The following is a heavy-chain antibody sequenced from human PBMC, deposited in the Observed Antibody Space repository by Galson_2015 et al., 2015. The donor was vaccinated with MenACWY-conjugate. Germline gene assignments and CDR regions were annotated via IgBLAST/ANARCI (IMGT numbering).Heavy chain of an antibody. J-gene: IGHJ4*02. CDR3: ARDQQEMATFQLGY. CDR2: IIPILGIA. Sequence: SAKVSCKASGGTFSSYAISWVRQAPGQGLEWMGRIIPILGIANYAQKFQGRVTITADKSTSTAYMELSSLRSEDTAVYYCARDQQEMATFQLGYWGQGTLVTVSS. V-gene: IGHV1-69*04. CDR1: GGTFSSYA. D-gene: IGHD5-24*01.